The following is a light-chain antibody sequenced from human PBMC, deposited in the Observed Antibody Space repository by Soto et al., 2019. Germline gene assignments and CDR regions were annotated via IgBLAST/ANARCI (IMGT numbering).Light chain of an antibody. V-gene: IGKV3-11*01. CDR1: QTVSSS. CDR3: QQFSSYPLT. CDR2: EAS. J-gene: IGKJ4*01. Sequence: EIVLTQSAATLSLSAGERATLSCGASQTVSSSLAWYQQKPGQAPRLLIYEASNRATGIPDRFSGGGSGTDFNLTISRLEPEDFAVYYCQQFSSYPLTFGGGTKVDIK.